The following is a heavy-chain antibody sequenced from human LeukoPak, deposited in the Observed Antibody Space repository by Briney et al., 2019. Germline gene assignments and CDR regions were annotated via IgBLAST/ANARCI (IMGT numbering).Heavy chain of an antibody. J-gene: IGHJ4*02. CDR2: ITGSGGST. CDR1: GLIFSSYA. CDR3: AKTSGWYDY. D-gene: IGHD6-13*01. V-gene: IGHV3-23*01. Sequence: GGSLRLSCTASGLIFSSYAMTWVRQAPGKGLEWVSVITGSGGSTYYADSVKGRFTISRDNSKNTLYLQMNSLRAEDTAIYYCAKTSGWYDYWGQGTLVTVSS.